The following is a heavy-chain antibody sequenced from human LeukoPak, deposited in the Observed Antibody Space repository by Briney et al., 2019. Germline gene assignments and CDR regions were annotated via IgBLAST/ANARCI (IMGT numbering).Heavy chain of an antibody. Sequence: SETLSLTCTVSGGSMSGYFWSWIRQPPGKGLEWIGYIYYSGSTNYNPSLKSRVTISVDMSKNQFSLKLSSVTAADTAVYYCARSITSSWYGDFQHWGQGTLVTVSS. CDR3: ARSITSSWYGDFQH. CDR2: IYYSGST. J-gene: IGHJ1*01. V-gene: IGHV4-59*01. CDR1: GGSMSGYF. D-gene: IGHD6-13*01.